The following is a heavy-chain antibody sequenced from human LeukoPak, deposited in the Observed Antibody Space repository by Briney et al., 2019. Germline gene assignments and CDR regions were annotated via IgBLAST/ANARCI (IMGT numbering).Heavy chain of an antibody. V-gene: IGHV4-59*01. J-gene: IGHJ5*02. CDR1: GGSMKNYY. CDR3: AGGIGYATSPADH. Sequence: SETLSLTCTVSGGSMKNYYWSWIRQPPGKGLEWIGYIHDTRGTNYNPYLKRRVTMSLDPSKHHFSLSLNSVTAADTAVYFCAGGIGYATSPADHLGQGTLVIVSS. CDR2: IHDTRGT. D-gene: IGHD6-13*01.